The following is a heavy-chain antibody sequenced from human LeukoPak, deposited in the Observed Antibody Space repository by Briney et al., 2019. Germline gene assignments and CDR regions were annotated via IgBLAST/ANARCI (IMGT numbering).Heavy chain of an antibody. J-gene: IGHJ3*02. CDR1: GSTFVSYG. V-gene: IGHV3-74*01. D-gene: IGHD2-15*01. Sequence: SGGSLRLSFAASGSTFVSYGMHWVRQPPGKGLLWFSRINSDGSITTYADSVKGRFTISRDNAENSVFLQMNSLRVEDTAVYHCARKGGSRPNDAFDIWGQGTKVTVSS. CDR3: ARKGGSRPNDAFDI. CDR2: INSDGSIT.